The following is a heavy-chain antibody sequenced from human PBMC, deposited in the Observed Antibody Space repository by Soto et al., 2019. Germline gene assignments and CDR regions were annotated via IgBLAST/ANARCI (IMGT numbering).Heavy chain of an antibody. D-gene: IGHD6-13*01. Sequence: QVQLVQSGAEVKKSGASVKVSCKASGYTFTGYYIHWVRQAPGQGLEWLGWINPNSGDTKYAQNFQGWVTLTRDTSISTAYREVSRLPSDDTALYYCARAGVPIGSPGTFYDFWGQGTLVTVSS. V-gene: IGHV1-2*04. CDR1: GYTFTGYY. CDR3: ARAGVPIGSPGTFYDF. J-gene: IGHJ4*02. CDR2: INPNSGDT.